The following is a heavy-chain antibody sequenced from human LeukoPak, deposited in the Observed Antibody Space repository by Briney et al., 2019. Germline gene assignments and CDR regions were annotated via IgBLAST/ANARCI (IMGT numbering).Heavy chain of an antibody. CDR1: GGSISSYY. V-gene: IGHV4-4*07. D-gene: IGHD1-26*01. J-gene: IGHJ4*02. Sequence: SETLFLTCTVSGGSISSYYWNWIRQPPGKGLEWIGCIYTSGSTNYNPSLKSRLTMSVDTSKNQFSLKLSSVTAADTAVYYCARGRRGGSVHVYWGEGTLVTVSS. CDR3: ARGRRGGSVHVY. CDR2: IYTSGST.